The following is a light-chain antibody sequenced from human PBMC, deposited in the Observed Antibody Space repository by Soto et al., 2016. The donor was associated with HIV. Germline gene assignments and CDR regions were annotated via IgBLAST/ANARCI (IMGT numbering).Light chain of an antibody. Sequence: DIQMTQSPSSLPASVGDRVTITCRASQGISNSVAWYQQTPGKAPKILLYAASRLGSGVPSRFSGSGSGTDYTLTISSLQPEDFATYYCQQYETYSYTFGQGTKLEIK. CDR2: AAS. J-gene: IGKJ2*01. CDR1: QGISNS. V-gene: IGKV1-NL1*01. CDR3: QQYETYSYT.